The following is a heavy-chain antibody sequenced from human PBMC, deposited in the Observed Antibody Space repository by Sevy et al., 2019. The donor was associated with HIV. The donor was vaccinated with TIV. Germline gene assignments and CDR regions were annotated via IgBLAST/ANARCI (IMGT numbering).Heavy chain of an antibody. CDR3: ARDPHAVPHWGSFDS. D-gene: IGHD3-16*01. CDR2: ISKEGTNK. J-gene: IGHJ4*02. V-gene: IGHV3-30-3*01. Sequence: GGSQRLSCEASGFTFTRYAFHWVRQAPGKGLEWVAVISKEGTNKYYIDSVKGRFTISGDNSRNTLFLQMERLRAEDTAMYFCARDPHAVPHWGSFDSWGQGTLVTVSS. CDR1: GFTFTRYA.